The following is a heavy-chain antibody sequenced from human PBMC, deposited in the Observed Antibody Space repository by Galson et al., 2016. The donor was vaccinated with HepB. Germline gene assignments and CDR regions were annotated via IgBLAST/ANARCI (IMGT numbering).Heavy chain of an antibody. CDR2: IIPRLGTP. J-gene: IGHJ3*01. D-gene: IGHD5-12*01. CDR1: GGTFDSYG. CDR3: ARAYDIQWSRSFDL. V-gene: IGHV1-69*13. Sequence: SVKVSCKASGGTFDSYGFHWARQAPGQGLEWMGGIIPRLGTPHYAQKFQGKITITADESTSTAFMELSSLRSEDTALYFCARAYDIQWSRSFDLWGQGTMVTVSS.